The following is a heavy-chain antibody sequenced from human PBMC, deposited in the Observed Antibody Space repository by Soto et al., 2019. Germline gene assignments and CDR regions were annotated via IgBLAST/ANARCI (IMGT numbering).Heavy chain of an antibody. CDR3: ARGAADTAMVDS. CDR1: GGSIRSYY. J-gene: IGHJ4*02. V-gene: IGHV4-59*01. CDR2: IFYSGST. D-gene: IGHD5-18*01. Sequence: SETLSLTCTVSGGSIRSYYWTWIRQPPGKGLEWLGYIFYSGSTFYNPSLKSRVTISIHTSKSQFSLQLTSVTAADTAVYYCARGAADTAMVDSWGQGTLVNVSS.